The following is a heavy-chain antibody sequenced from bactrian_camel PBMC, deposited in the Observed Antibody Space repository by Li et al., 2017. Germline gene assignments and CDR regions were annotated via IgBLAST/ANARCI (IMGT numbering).Heavy chain of an antibody. Sequence: HVQLVESGGGSVQVGGSLRLSCAASGLPSGLPYSWVCMGWFRQAPGKEREFVSRITDDGRTTYAESVKGRFTISRDNDKNTVYLQMNGLESEDTALYYCVTSLSLWAGHPGYWGQGTQVTVS. CDR1: GLPSGLPYSWVC. J-gene: IGHJ6*01. V-gene: IGHV3S53*01. CDR2: ITDDGRT. CDR3: VTSLSLWAGHPGY. D-gene: IGHD3*01.